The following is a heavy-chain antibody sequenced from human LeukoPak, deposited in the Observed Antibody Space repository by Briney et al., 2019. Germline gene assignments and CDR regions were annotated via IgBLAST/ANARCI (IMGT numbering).Heavy chain of an antibody. V-gene: IGHV1-69*01. CDR2: ILPIFRMT. CDR1: VGTFRNYP. J-gene: IGHJ4*02. D-gene: IGHD2-2*01. CDR3: AICSSTWSGDRPDS. Sequence: GSSVKVSCKASVGTFRNYPISWVRQAPGQGLEWMGGILPIFRMTNYAEKFQGRVTITADESTTTAYLELNSLRSEDTAVYYCAICSSTWSGDRPDSWGQGSLVTVSS.